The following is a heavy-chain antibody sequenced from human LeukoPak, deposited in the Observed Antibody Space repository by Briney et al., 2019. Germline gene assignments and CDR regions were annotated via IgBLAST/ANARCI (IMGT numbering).Heavy chain of an antibody. D-gene: IGHD1-26*01. V-gene: IGHV3-33*01. J-gene: IGHJ3*02. Sequence: GGSLRLSCAASGFTFSNYGMHWVRQAPVKGLEWVAVIWYDGSNKYYAESVKGRFTISRDNSKNTLYLQMNSLRAEDTAVYYCARDYSPRMHPSDAFDIWGQGTMVTVSS. CDR1: GFTFSNYG. CDR2: IWYDGSNK. CDR3: ARDYSPRMHPSDAFDI.